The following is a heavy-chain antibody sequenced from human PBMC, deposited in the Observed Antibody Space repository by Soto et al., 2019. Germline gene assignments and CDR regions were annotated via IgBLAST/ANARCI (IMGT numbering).Heavy chain of an antibody. V-gene: IGHV3-30*03. CDR1: GFTFSSYG. CDR2: ISYDGSNK. Sequence: GGSLRLSCAASGFTFSSYGMHWVRQAPGKGLEWVAVISYDGSNKYYADSVKGRFTISRDNSKNTLYLQMNSLRSEDTAVYYCARPILHSIVATIGRSRDAFDIWGQGTMVTVSS. D-gene: IGHD5-12*01. J-gene: IGHJ3*02. CDR3: ARPILHSIVATIGRSRDAFDI.